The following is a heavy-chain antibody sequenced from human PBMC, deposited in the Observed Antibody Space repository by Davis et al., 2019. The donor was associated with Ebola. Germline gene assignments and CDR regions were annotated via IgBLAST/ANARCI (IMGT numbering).Heavy chain of an antibody. CDR2: INSDGSST. CDR3: ARMTTVTIAFDI. CDR1: GFTFSSYW. D-gene: IGHD4-11*01. J-gene: IGHJ3*02. V-gene: IGHV3-74*01. Sequence: PGGSLRLSCAASGFTFSSYWMHWVRQAPGKGLVWVSRINSDGSSTSYADSVKGRFTISRDNAKNTLYLQMNSLRAEDTAVYYCARMTTVTIAFDIWGQGTMVTVSS.